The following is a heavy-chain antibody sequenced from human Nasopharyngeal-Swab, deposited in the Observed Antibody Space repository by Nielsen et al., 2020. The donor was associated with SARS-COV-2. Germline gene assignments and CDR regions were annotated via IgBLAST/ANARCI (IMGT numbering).Heavy chain of an antibody. V-gene: IGHV4-31*03. CDR3: ARNEVYYYYMDV. CDR2: IYYSGST. J-gene: IGHJ6*03. CDR1: GGSISSGGYY. Sequence: SETLSLTCTVSGGSISSGGYYWSWIRQHPEKGLEWIGYIYYSGSTYYNPSLKSRVTISVDTSKNQFSLKLSSVTAADTAVYYCARNEVYYYYMDVWGKGTTVTVSS.